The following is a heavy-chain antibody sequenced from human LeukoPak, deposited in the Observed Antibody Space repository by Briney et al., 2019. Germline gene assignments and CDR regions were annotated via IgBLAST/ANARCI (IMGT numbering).Heavy chain of an antibody. J-gene: IGHJ5*02. D-gene: IGHD3-10*01. V-gene: IGHV4-59*08. CDR3: ARLRARNGSGSSNWFDP. Sequence: SETLSLTCTVSGGPISSYYWSWIRQSPGKGLEFIGYISYSGSTNYNPSPASRVTISLDTSKSQFSLKLSSVTAADTALYYCARLRARNGSGSSNWFDPWGQGTLVTVSS. CDR2: ISYSGST. CDR1: GGPISSYY.